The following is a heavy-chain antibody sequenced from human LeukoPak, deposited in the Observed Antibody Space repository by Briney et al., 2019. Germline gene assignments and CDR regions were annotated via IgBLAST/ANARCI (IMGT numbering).Heavy chain of an antibody. J-gene: IGHJ4*02. CDR1: GVSISSSDYY. CDR3: ARRTKSKPTDF. V-gene: IGHV4-39*01. CDR2: IDYSGST. D-gene: IGHD2-8*01. Sequence: PSETLSLTCTVSGVSISSSDYYWGWIRQSPGKGLEWIANIDYSGSTYYNPSLKSRFTISVDTSKNQFSLNLSSVTAADTALYYCARRTKSKPTDFWGQGTLVTVSS.